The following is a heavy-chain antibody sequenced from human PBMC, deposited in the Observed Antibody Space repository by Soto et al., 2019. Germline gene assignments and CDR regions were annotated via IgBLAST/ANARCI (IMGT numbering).Heavy chain of an antibody. CDR1: GGSISSSSYY. V-gene: IGHV4-39*01. J-gene: IGHJ5*02. CDR2: IYYSGST. CDR3: VRHGWELVLLDWSYWFDP. Sequence: QLQLQESGPGLVKPSETLSLTCTVSGGSISSSSYYWGWIRQPPGKGLEWIGSIYYSGSTYYNPSLKSRVTISVDTSKNQFSLKLSSVTAADTAVYYCVRHGWELVLLDWSYWFDPWGQGTLVTVSS. D-gene: IGHD2-15*01.